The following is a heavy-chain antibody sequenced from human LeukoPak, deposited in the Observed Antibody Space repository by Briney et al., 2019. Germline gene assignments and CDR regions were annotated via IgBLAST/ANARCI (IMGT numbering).Heavy chain of an antibody. V-gene: IGHV3-30-3*01. Sequence: GRSLRPSCAASGFTFSSYAMHWVRQAPGKGLEWVAVISYDGSNKYYADSVKGRFTISRDNSKNTLYLQMNSLRAEDTAVYYCARVHYGSYYFDYWGQGTLVTVSS. CDR3: ARVHYGSYYFDY. D-gene: IGHD4-17*01. J-gene: IGHJ4*02. CDR1: GFTFSSYA. CDR2: ISYDGSNK.